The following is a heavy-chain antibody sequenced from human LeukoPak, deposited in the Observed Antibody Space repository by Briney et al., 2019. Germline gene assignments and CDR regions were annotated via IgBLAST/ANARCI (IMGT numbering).Heavy chain of an antibody. CDR3: ARGVGRTVVPAAIGDYYYYYMDV. Sequence: PGGSLRLSCAASGFTFSSYWMSWVRQAPGKGLEWVANIKQDGSEKYYVDSVKGRFTISRDNAKNSLYLQMNSLRAEDTAVYYCARGVGRTVVPAAIGDYYYYYMDVWGKGTTVTVSS. J-gene: IGHJ6*03. CDR1: GFTFSSYW. CDR2: IKQDGSEK. D-gene: IGHD2-2*02. V-gene: IGHV3-7*01.